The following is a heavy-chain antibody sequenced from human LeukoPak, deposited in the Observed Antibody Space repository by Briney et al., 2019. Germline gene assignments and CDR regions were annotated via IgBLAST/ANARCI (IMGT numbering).Heavy chain of an antibody. CDR1: GGSISSYY. CDR3: ARQSLRAFDI. J-gene: IGHJ3*02. D-gene: IGHD5/OR15-5a*01. V-gene: IGHV4-59*08. CDR2: IYYSGST. Sequence: SETLSLTCTVSGGSISSYYWSWIRQPPGKGLEWIGYIYYSGSTNYNPSLKSRVTISVDTSKNQFSLKLRSVTAADTAVYYCARQSLRAFDIWGQGTMVTVSS.